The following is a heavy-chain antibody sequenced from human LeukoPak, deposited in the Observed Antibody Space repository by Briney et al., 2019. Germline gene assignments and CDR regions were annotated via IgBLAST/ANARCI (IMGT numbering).Heavy chain of an antibody. CDR1: GFTFSSYA. V-gene: IGHV3-23*01. Sequence: GGSLRLSRAASGFTFSSYAMSWVRQAPGKGLEWVSSISNSGGRTFYTDSVKGRFTISRDNSKITLYLQMNSLRAEDTAVYYCAKSYNGYESKPDYWGQGTLVTVSS. CDR2: ISNSGGRT. CDR3: AKSYNGYESKPDY. J-gene: IGHJ4*02. D-gene: IGHD5-12*01.